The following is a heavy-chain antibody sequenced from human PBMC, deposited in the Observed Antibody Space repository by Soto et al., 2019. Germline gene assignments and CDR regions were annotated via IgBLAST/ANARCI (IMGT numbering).Heavy chain of an antibody. CDR1: GGSLSNYG. D-gene: IGHD2-21*02. CDR3: ARGDATKIVVTADYAMDV. V-gene: IGHV1-69*12. Sequence: QVQLVQSGAEVKKPGSSVKVFCKASGGSLSNYGISWVRQAPGQGLEWMGGIIPVFGTANYAQKFQGRVTITADESTNIVYMDVTSLRSEDTAVYYCARGDATKIVVTADYAMDVWGQGTTVTVSS. CDR2: IIPVFGTA. J-gene: IGHJ6*02.